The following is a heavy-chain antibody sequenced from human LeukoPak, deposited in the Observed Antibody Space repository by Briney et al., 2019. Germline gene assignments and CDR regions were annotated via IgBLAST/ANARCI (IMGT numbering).Heavy chain of an antibody. D-gene: IGHD2-2*01. CDR3: TRHSVDFDY. CDR1: GFTFSNAW. Sequence: GGSLRLSCAASGFTFSNAWMSWVRQAPGKGLEWVGRIKSKTHGGTTDYAAAVKGRFTISRDDSKNTAYLQMNSLKTEDTAVYYCTRHSVDFDYWGQGTLVTVSS. J-gene: IGHJ4*02. V-gene: IGHV3-15*01. CDR2: IKSKTHGGTT.